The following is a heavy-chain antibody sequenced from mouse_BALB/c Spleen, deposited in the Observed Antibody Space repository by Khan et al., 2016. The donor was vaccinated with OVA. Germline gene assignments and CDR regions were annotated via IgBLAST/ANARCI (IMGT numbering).Heavy chain of an antibody. CDR3: ARAYYGNYREAMDY. Sequence: QVQLKESGPGLVAPSQSLSITCTVSGFSLNGYGVNWVRQPPGKGLEWLGMIWGDGNTVYNSVLKSRLSISKDKSKSQVFLKMNSLQTDDPAMYYCARAYYGNYREAMDYWGQGTSVTVSS. J-gene: IGHJ4*01. CDR2: IWGDGNT. V-gene: IGHV2-6-7*01. CDR1: GFSLNGYG. D-gene: IGHD2-10*01.